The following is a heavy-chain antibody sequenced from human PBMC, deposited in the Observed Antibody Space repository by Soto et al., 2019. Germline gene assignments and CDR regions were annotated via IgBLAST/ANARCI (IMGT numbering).Heavy chain of an antibody. CDR3: ARGQVGLRLGESRELDY. J-gene: IGHJ4*02. D-gene: IGHD3-16*01. CDR2: IYYSGST. V-gene: IGHV4-31*03. CDR1: GGSISSGGYY. Sequence: QVQLQESGPGLVKPSQTLSLTCTVSGGSISSGGYYWSWIRQHPGKGLEWIGYIYYSGSTYYNPSLKRRVTISVDTSKNQFSLKLSSVTAADTAVYYCARGQVGLRLGESRELDYWGQGTLVTVSS.